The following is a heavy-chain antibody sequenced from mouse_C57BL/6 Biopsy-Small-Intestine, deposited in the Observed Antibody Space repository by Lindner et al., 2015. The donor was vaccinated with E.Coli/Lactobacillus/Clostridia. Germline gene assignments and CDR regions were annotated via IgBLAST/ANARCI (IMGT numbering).Heavy chain of an antibody. CDR3: AREAPGSSSYYAMDY. Sequence: VQLQESGAELARPGASVKLSCKASGYTFTSYGISWVKQRTGQGLEWIGEINPGSGGTNYNEKFKGKATLTADKSSSTAYMQLSSLTSEDSAVYFCAREAPGSSSYYAMDYWGQGTSVTVSS. CDR1: GYTFTSYG. J-gene: IGHJ4*01. CDR2: INPGSGGT. D-gene: IGHD1-1*01. V-gene: IGHV1-81*01.